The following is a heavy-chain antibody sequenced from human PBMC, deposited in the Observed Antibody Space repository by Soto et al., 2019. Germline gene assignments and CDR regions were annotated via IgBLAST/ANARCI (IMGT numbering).Heavy chain of an antibody. Sequence: GASVKVSCKASGYTFTSYVISWVRQAPGQGLEWMGWISAYNGNTNYAQKLQGRVTMTTDTSTSTAYMELRSLRSDDTAVYYCAMGLVTTNRLLEFDXWGQGTLVTVSS. J-gene: IGHJ5*02. D-gene: IGHD4-4*01. CDR2: ISAYNGNT. CDR1: GYTFTSYV. V-gene: IGHV1-18*01. CDR3: AMGLVTTNRLLEFDX.